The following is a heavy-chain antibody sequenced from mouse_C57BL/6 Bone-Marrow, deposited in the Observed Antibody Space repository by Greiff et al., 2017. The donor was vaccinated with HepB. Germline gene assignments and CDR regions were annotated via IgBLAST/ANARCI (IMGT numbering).Heavy chain of an antibody. Sequence: QVQLQQSGAELARPGASVKLSCKASGYTFTSYGISWVKLRTGQGLEWIGEIYPRSGNTYYNEKFKGKATLTADKSSSTAYMELRSLTSEDSAVYFCARIWLPPDYWGQGTTLTVSS. J-gene: IGHJ2*01. V-gene: IGHV1-81*01. CDR3: ARIWLPPDY. CDR2: IYPRSGNT. CDR1: GYTFTSYG. D-gene: IGHD2-2*01.